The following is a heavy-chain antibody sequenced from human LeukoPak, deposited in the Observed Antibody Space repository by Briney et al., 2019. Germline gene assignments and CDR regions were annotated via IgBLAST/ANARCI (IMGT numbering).Heavy chain of an antibody. CDR3: ARAWDSGTVAVAGYFDY. Sequence: GGSLRLPCAASGFTFSDYYMSWIRQAPGKGLEWVSYISSSGSTIYYADSVKGRFTISRDNAKNSLYLQMNSLRAEDTAVYYCARAWDSGTVAVAGYFDYWGQGTLVTVSS. D-gene: IGHD6-19*01. V-gene: IGHV3-11*01. CDR1: GFTFSDYY. J-gene: IGHJ4*02. CDR2: ISSSGSTI.